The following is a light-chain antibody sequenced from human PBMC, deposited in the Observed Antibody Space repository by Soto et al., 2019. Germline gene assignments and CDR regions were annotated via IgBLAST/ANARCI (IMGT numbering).Light chain of an antibody. Sequence: EIVVTKSACSLSLSPGERGTLSCRSSQSISSYLAWYQQKPGQAPRLVIYDIFTRATGVPTRISGSGSGTEFTLTISSLQSEDFAVYYCQQYNSWPLTFGGGTKVDIK. J-gene: IGKJ4*01. CDR1: QSISSY. V-gene: IGKV3D-15*01. CDR2: DIF. CDR3: QQYNSWPLT.